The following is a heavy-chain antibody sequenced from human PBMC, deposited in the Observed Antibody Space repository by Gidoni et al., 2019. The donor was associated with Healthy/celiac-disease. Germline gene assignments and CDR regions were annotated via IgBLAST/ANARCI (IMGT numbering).Heavy chain of an antibody. D-gene: IGHD3-10*01. CDR2: INPNSGGT. Sequence: QVQLVQSGAEVKKPGASVKVSCKASGYTFTGYYMHWVRQAPGQGLEWMGWINPNSGGTNYAQKFQGRVTMTRDTSISTAYMELSRLRSDDTAVYYCARFAMVRGVILPRPHRDINWFDPWGQGTLVTVSS. J-gene: IGHJ5*02. V-gene: IGHV1-2*02. CDR1: GYTFTGYY. CDR3: ARFAMVRGVILPRPHRDINWFDP.